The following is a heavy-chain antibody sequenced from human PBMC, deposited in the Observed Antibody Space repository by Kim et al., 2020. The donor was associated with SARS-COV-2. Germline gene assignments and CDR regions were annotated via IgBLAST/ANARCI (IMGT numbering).Heavy chain of an antibody. CDR3: ARGAPGY. CDR2: IKDDGST. CDR1: GGSFSGFS. V-gene: IGHV4-34*01. Sequence: SETLSLTCAVYGGSFSGFSWTWIRQSPGRGLEWLGQIKDDGSTNYNPSLKSRVTISVDTSKNQISLTLSSVTAADTGVYYCARGAPGYWGQGTLVTVSP. J-gene: IGHJ4*02.